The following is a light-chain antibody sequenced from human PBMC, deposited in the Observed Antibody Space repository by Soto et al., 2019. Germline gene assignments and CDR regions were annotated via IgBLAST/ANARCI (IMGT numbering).Light chain of an antibody. J-gene: IGLJ2*01. CDR2: EGS. CDR1: SSDVGGYYL. Sequence: QSALTQPASVSGSPGQSITISCTGVSSDVGGYYLVSWYQHHSGKAPKLMIYEGSKRPSGVSNRFSGSKSDNTASLTISGLQAEDEADYYCCSYTSSSTVVFGGGTKLTVL. CDR3: CSYTSSSTVV. V-gene: IGLV2-14*02.